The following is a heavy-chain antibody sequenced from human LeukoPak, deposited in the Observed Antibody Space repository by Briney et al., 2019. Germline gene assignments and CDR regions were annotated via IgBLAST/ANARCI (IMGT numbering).Heavy chain of an antibody. CDR2: VSNDGNDK. CDR1: GFNFRDYG. Sequence: GSLRLSCAASGFNFRDYGMEWVRQAPSKGLEWVAIVSNDGNDKKYADIVAGRFTISRDNSKNTVYLQMNSLRPEDTALYYCAKDRPNYYESSGPLEGDALDIWGQGTMVIVSS. J-gene: IGHJ3*02. D-gene: IGHD3-22*01. V-gene: IGHV3-30*18. CDR3: AKDRPNYYESSGPLEGDALDI.